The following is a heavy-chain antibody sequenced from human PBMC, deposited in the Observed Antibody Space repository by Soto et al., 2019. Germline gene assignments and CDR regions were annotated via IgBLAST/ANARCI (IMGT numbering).Heavy chain of an antibody. CDR1: GFTLSSYA. D-gene: IGHD2-21*01. CDR2: ISSSGSTI. Sequence: GGSLRLSCAASGFTLSSYAMNWVRKARGKGLARVSSISSSGSTIYYAEAVKGRFTISRDNAKNSLYLQMSSLRAEDTAVYYCAGHSRYSRPLYYYYGMDVWGQGTTVTVAS. CDR3: AGHSRYSRPLYYYYGMDV. J-gene: IGHJ6*02. V-gene: IGHV3-48*03.